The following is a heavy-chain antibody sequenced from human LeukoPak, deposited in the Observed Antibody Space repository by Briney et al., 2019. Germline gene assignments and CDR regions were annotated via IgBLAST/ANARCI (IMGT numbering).Heavy chain of an antibody. CDR1: GYSISSGYY. CDR3: ATPRVGATTYFDY. CDR2: IYHSGST. D-gene: IGHD1-26*01. V-gene: IGHV4-38-2*01. Sequence: PSETLSLTCAVSGYSISSGYYWGWIRQPPGKGLEWIGSIYHSGSTYYNPSLKSRVTISVDTSKNQFSLKLSSVTAADTAVYYCATPRVGATTYFDYWGQGTLVTVSS. J-gene: IGHJ4*02.